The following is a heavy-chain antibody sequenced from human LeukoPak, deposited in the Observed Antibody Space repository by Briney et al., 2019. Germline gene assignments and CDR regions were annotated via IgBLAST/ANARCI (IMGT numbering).Heavy chain of an antibody. CDR3: ARVDVITVGKNAFDI. Sequence: GGSLRLSCAASGFTVSSNYMSWVRQAPGKGLEWVSVTYTGGSTNYADSVKGRFSISRDNSKNTLYLQMNSLRAEDTAVYYCARVDVITVGKNAFDIWGQGTMVTVSS. J-gene: IGHJ3*02. D-gene: IGHD1-20*01. V-gene: IGHV3-53*01. CDR1: GFTVSSNY. CDR2: TYTGGST.